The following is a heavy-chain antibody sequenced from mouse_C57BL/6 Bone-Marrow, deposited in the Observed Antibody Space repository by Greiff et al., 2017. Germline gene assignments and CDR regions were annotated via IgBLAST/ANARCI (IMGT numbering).Heavy chain of an antibody. CDR3: ARHGRLRLDWYFDV. V-gene: IGHV1-39*01. D-gene: IGHD2-4*01. CDR2: INPNYGTT. CDR1: GYSFTDYN. Sequence: VHVKQSGPELVKPGASVKISCKASGYSFTDYNMNWVKQSNGKSLEWIGVINPNYGTTSYNQKFKGKATFTVDQSSSTAYMQLNSLTSEDSAVYYCARHGRLRLDWYFDVWGTGTTVTVSS. J-gene: IGHJ1*03.